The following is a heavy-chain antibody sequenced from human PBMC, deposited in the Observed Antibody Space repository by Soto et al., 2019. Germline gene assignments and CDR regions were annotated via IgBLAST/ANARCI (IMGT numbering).Heavy chain of an antibody. CDR3: ARGDWKYYDILTGYRNWFDP. CDR1: GYTFTSYG. Sequence: QVQLVQSGAEVKKPGASVKVSCKASGYTFTSYGISWVRQAPGQGLEWMGWISAYNGNTNYAQKLQGRVTMTTDTSTSIAYMELRSLRSDDTAVYYCARGDWKYYDILTGYRNWFDPWGQGTLVTVSS. V-gene: IGHV1-18*01. D-gene: IGHD3-9*01. CDR2: ISAYNGNT. J-gene: IGHJ5*02.